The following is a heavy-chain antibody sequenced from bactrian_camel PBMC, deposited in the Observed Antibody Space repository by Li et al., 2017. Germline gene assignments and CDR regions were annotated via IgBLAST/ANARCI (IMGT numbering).Heavy chain of an antibody. D-gene: IGHD2*01. Sequence: VQLVESGGGSVQAGGSLRLSCAASAYSGYCMAWFRQAPGSEREGVAFINGDGSRYYANSVKGRFTISKDNAKNTIYLQMSDLKPEDTGRYFCAAELTPSACLSAVPSYNYWGQGTQVTVS. CDR2: INGDGSR. CDR1: AYSGYC. CDR3: AAELTPSACLSAVPSYNY. J-gene: IGHJ4*01. V-gene: IGHV3S55*01.